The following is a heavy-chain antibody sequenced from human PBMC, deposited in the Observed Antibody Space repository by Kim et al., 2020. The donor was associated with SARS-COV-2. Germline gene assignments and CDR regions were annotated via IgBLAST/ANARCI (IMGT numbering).Heavy chain of an antibody. V-gene: IGHV6-1*01. CDR3: ARDLYGSGWYLWFDP. D-gene: IGHD6-19*01. Sequence: VSVKSRTTINPDTSKNQFSLQLNSVTPEDTAVYYCARDLYGSGWYLWFDPWGQGTLVTVSS. J-gene: IGHJ5*02.